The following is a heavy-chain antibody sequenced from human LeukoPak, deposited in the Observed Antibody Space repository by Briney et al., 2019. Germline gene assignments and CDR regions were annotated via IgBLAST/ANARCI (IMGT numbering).Heavy chain of an antibody. CDR3: AKERLPVTGYYGMDV. V-gene: IGHV3-9*01. Sequence: GGSLRLSCAASGFTFDDYAMHWVRQAPGKGLEWVSGISWNSGSIGYADSVKGRFTISRDNAKNSLYLQMNSLRAEDTALYYCAKERLPVTGYYGMDVWGQGTTVTVSS. J-gene: IGHJ6*02. CDR1: GFTFDDYA. D-gene: IGHD4-23*01. CDR2: ISWNSGSI.